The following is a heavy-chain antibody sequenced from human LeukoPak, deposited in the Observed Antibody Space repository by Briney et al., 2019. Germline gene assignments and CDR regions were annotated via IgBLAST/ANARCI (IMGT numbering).Heavy chain of an antibody. Sequence: QAGGSLRLSCAVSGFSVSNNYMVWVRQAPGKGLEWVSIIYSGGDTYYADSVKGRFTISRDISKNMLYLQMNSLRAEDTAVYYCARVLAGSAFDIWGQGTMVTVSS. V-gene: IGHV3-53*01. CDR3: ARVLAGSAFDI. J-gene: IGHJ3*02. CDR1: GFSVSNNY. D-gene: IGHD1-1*01. CDR2: IYSGGDT.